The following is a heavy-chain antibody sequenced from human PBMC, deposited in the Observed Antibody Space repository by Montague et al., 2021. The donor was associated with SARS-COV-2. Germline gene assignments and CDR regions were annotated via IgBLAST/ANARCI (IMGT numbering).Heavy chain of an antibody. V-gene: IGHV4-59*08. Sequence: SETLSLTCAVYGGSFSGYFWTWIRQPPGTGPDWIGYIHYTGNANYNPSLKGRVTLSLDTSKSQFSLRLSSVTAADTAVYSCARLRTGRCGFDFWGQGTLVTVSS. CDR2: IHYTGNA. CDR3: ARLRTGRCGFDF. CDR1: GGSFSGYF. D-gene: IGHD3/OR15-3a*01. J-gene: IGHJ4*02.